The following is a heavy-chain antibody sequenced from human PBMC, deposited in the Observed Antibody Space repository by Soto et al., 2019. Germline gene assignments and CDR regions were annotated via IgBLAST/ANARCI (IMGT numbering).Heavy chain of an antibody. CDR1: GFTFSSYS. D-gene: IGHD3-9*01. CDR3: AREAPRNDILTGYYNHMDY. Sequence: GGSLRLSCAASGFTFSSYSMNWVRQAPGKGLEWVSSISSSSSYIYYADSVKGRFTISRDNAKNSLYLQMNSLRAEDTAVYYCAREAPRNDILTGYYNHMDYWGQGTLVTVSS. V-gene: IGHV3-21*01. CDR2: ISSSSSYI. J-gene: IGHJ4*02.